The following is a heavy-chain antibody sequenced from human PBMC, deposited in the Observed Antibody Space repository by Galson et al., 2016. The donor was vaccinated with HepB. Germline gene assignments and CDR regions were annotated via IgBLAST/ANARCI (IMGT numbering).Heavy chain of an antibody. Sequence: LSLTCTVSGDSISSGGYYWSWIRQHPGKGLEWIGYIYYSGNTYYNPSLKSRVIISVDTSKNQFSLKLSSVTAADTAVYYCARTSAWGGGYSFDYWGQGTRVTVSS. J-gene: IGHJ4*02. D-gene: IGHD2-15*01. CDR2: IYYSGNT. CDR1: GDSISSGGYY. CDR3: ARTSAWGGGYSFDY. V-gene: IGHV4-31*03.